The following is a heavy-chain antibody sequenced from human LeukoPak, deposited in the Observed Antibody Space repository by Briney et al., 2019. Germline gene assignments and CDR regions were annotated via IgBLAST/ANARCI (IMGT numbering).Heavy chain of an antibody. CDR1: GFTFSSYS. CDR2: ISSSSSTI. J-gene: IGHJ4*02. Sequence: PGGSLRLSCAASGFTFSSYSMNWVRQAPGKGLEWVSYISSSSSTIYYADSVKGRFTISRDNAKNSLYLQMDSLRAEDTGVYYCARSNHADDFWGQGTLVTVSS. CDR3: ARSNHADDF. V-gene: IGHV3-48*01. D-gene: IGHD1-14*01.